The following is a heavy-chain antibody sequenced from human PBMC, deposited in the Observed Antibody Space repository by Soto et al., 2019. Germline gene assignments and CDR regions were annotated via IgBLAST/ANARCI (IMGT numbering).Heavy chain of an antibody. CDR2: ISAHTGSP. CDR3: ARGPYGPWGMDV. D-gene: IGHD3-10*01. V-gene: IGHV1-69*13. Sequence: SGKFWCNASWCTASSSGVRWVRQTPGQGLEWMGWISAHTGSPEYAQKFQGRVTITADESTSTAYMELSSLRSEATAVYYCARGPYGPWGMDVWGQGTTVSVSS. CDR1: WCTASSSG. J-gene: IGHJ6*02.